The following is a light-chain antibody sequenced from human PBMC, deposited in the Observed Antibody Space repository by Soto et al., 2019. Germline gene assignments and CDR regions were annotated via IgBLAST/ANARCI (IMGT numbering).Light chain of an antibody. CDR3: QQRSDWPPIT. CDR2: DAS. Sequence: EFLFTQSPGTLSLSPVERATLSCMASQTVRNNYLAWYQQKPGQAPRLLIYDASSRATGIPDRFSGGGSGTDFTLTISRLEPEDFAVYYCQQRSDWPPITFGQGTRLEI. CDR1: QTVRNNY. V-gene: IGKV3D-20*02. J-gene: IGKJ5*01.